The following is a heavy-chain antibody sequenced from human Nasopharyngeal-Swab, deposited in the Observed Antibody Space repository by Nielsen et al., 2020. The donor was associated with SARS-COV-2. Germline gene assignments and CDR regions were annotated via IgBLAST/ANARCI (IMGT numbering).Heavy chain of an antibody. CDR3: ARLIIAGQNWFDP. CDR2: IDPSDSYT. V-gene: IGHV5-10-1*01. CDR1: GYSFTSYW. D-gene: IGHD6-13*01. Sequence: GGSLRLSCKGSGYSFTSYWISWVRQMPGKGLEWMGRIDPSDSYTNYSPSFQGHVTISADKSVSTAYLQWSSLKASDTAMYYCARLIIAGQNWFDPWGQGTLVTVSS. J-gene: IGHJ5*02.